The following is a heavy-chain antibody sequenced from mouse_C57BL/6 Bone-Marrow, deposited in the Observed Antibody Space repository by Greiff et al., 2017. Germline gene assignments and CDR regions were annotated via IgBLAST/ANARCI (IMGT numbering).Heavy chain of an antibody. V-gene: IGHV1-15*01. Sequence: VQLQQSGAELVRPGASVTLSCKASGYTFTDYEMHWVKQTPVHGLEWIGAIDPETGGTAYNQKFKGKAILTADKSSSTAYMELRSLTSEDSAVYYCTRDLFPVVAFDDWGQGTTLTVSS. CDR1: GYTFTDYE. D-gene: IGHD1-1*01. CDR3: TRDLFPVVAFDD. CDR2: IDPETGGT. J-gene: IGHJ2*01.